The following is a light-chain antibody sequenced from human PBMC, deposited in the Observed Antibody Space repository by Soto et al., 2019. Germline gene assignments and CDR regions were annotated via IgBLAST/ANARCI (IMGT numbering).Light chain of an antibody. CDR2: GPS. V-gene: IGKV3-15*01. CDR3: HQYDDWPPA. J-gene: IGKJ1*01. CDR1: QSVSNN. Sequence: EIVLTQSPATLSLSPGERATLSCRASQSVSNNLAWYQQKPGQAPRLVTYGPSTRASGIPARFSGSGYGREFTLTISSLQSEDYGVYYCHQYDDWPPAFGQGTKVDIK.